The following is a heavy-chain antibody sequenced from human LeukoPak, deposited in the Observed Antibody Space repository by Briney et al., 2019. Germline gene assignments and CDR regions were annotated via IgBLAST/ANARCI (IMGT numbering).Heavy chain of an antibody. CDR1: GYSFTTYL. D-gene: IGHD5-24*01. CDR2: TYPGDSNT. CDR3: ARASRDGYNQNFDH. V-gene: IGHV5-51*01. J-gene: IGHJ4*02. Sequence: LGESLKISCKGSGYSFTTYLIGWVRQMPGKGLEWMGITYPGDSNTRYSPSFQGQVTISADRSTSTAYLQWSSLRASDTAMYYCARASRDGYNQNFDHWGQGTLVTVSS.